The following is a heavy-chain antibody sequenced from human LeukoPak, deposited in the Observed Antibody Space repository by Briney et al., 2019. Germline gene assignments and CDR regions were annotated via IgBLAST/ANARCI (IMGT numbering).Heavy chain of an antibody. V-gene: IGHV1-2*02. CDR1: GYTFTGYY. D-gene: IGHD1-26*01. J-gene: IGHJ6*03. Sequence: GASVKVSCKASGYTFTGYYMHWVRQAPGQGLEWMGWINPNSGGTNYAQKFQGRVTMTRDTSISTAYMELSRLRSDDTAVYYCASTFSGPYYYYYMDVRGEGTTVTISS. CDR2: INPNSGGT. CDR3: ASTFSGPYYYYYMDV.